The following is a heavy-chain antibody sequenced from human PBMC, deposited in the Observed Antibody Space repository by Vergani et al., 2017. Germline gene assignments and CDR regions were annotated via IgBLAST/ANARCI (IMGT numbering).Heavy chain of an antibody. J-gene: IGHJ4*02. CDR2: IYSAESDT. Sequence: EVELVQSGQEMRKPGESLKISCKGSEYSFGNYWIGWVRQMPGKGLEWMGIIYSAESDTRYSPSFQGQVTISADKSSSTAFLPWDSLKASDTALYYCARHTTYTDSWGQGTLVTVSS. D-gene: IGHD1-1*01. CDR1: EYSFGNYW. CDR3: ARHTTYTDS. V-gene: IGHV5-51*01.